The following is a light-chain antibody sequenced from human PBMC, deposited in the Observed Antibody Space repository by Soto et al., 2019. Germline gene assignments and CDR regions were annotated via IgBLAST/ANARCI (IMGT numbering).Light chain of an antibody. CDR2: DAS. CDR3: QHFGGTTFT. Sequence: EIVMTQSPATLSVSPGERATLSCRASQSVSSYLAWYQQKPGQAPRLLIYDASNRATGIPDRFSGSGSGTHFTLTISRLEPGDFAVYYCQHFGGTTFTFGQGTRLEIK. CDR1: QSVSSY. V-gene: IGKV3-11*01. J-gene: IGKJ5*01.